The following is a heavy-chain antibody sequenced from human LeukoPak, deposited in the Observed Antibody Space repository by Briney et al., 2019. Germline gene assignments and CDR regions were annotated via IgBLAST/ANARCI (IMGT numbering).Heavy chain of an antibody. CDR3: ARDSEEKIWASLYGEPGWFDP. CDR1: GFTSNDYG. Sequence: GVSLRLSCAASGFTSNDYGMSWVRQAPGKRLERGFGINWNGGSTDYADSVKGRFTTSRDNAKNSLYLQINSLTAAAAALSFCARDSEEKIWASLYGEPGWFDPWGQGTLVSVPS. V-gene: IGHV3-20*04. J-gene: IGHJ5*02. D-gene: IGHD3-16*01. CDR2: INWNGGST.